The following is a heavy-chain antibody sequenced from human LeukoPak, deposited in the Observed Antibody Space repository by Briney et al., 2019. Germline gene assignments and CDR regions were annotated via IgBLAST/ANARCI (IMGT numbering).Heavy chain of an antibody. CDR1: GFTFSNYV. Sequence: PGGSLRLSCAASGFTFSNYVMSWVRQAPGKGLEWVSYINHNGEMIFYSDFVKGRFTISRDNAKNSLYLQMNSLRDEDTAVYYCARDNDWAFHYWGQGTLVTVSS. J-gene: IGHJ4*02. D-gene: IGHD3-9*01. CDR3: ARDNDWAFHY. V-gene: IGHV3-48*02. CDR2: INHNGEMI.